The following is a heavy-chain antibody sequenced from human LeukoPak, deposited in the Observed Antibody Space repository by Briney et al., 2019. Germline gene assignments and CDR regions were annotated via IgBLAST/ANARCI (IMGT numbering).Heavy chain of an antibody. V-gene: IGHV3-23*01. CDR2: ISGSGGST. CDR3: AKWGAQAGIYRAVDC. J-gene: IGHJ4*02. D-gene: IGHD3-10*01. Sequence: GGSQRLSCAASGFTFSSYAMSWVRQAPGKGLEWVSTISGSGGSTYHADSVKGRLTISRDNSKNTLSLQMNSLRVEDTAVYYCAKWGAQAGIYRAVDCWGRGTLVTVSS. CDR1: GFTFSSYA.